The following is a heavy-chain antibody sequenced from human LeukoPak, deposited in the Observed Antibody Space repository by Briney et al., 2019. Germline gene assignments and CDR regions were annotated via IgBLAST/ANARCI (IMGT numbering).Heavy chain of an antibody. CDR2: IIPIFGTA. D-gene: IGHD6-19*01. Sequence: SVKVTCKASGGTFSSYAISWVRQAPGQGLEWMGGIIPIFGTANYAQKFQGRVTITADESTSTAYMELSSLRSEDTAVYYCASLYSSGWYNPIDYWGQGTLVTVSS. V-gene: IGHV1-69*01. CDR1: GGTFSSYA. J-gene: IGHJ4*02. CDR3: ASLYSSGWYNPIDY.